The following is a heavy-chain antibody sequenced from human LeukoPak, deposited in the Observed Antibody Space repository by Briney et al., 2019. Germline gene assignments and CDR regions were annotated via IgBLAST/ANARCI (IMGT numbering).Heavy chain of an antibody. CDR2: ISYDGSNK. Sequence: GGSLRLSCAASGFTFSSYGMHWVRQAPGKGLEWVAVISYDGSNKYYADSVKGRFTISRDNSKNTLYLQMNSLRAEDTAVYYCAKDGEQVVVAFTYLDYWGQGTLATVSS. D-gene: IGHD2-15*01. J-gene: IGHJ4*02. V-gene: IGHV3-30*18. CDR3: AKDGEQVVVAFTYLDY. CDR1: GFTFSSYG.